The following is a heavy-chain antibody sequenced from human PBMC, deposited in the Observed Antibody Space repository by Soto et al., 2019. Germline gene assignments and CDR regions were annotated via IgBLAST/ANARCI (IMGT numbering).Heavy chain of an antibody. CDR1: GYTFTSYA. V-gene: IGHV1-3*01. CDR2: INAGNGNT. CDR3: ARSALIYCSSPRSGMDV. J-gene: IGHJ6*02. Sequence: ASVKVSCKASGYTFTSYAMHWVRQAPGQRLEWMGWINAGNGNTKYSQKFQGRVTITRDTSASTAYMELSSLRSEDTAVYYCARSALIYCSSPRSGMDVWGQGTTVTVS. D-gene: IGHD6-6*01.